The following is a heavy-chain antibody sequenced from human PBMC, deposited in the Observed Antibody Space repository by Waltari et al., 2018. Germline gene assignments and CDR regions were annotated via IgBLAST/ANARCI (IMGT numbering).Heavy chain of an antibody. D-gene: IGHD3-10*01. CDR2: ISGSGDNT. Sequence: EVQLLESGGGLVQPGGSLRLSCAASGFTLSNLAISWVRQAPGQGLEWVSAISGSGDNTFYVDSVKGRFTISRDNSKNTLYLQMNSLRAEDTAVYYCAKHLTLVRGIGPYFDYWGQGTLVTVSS. CDR3: AKHLTLVRGIGPYFDY. CDR1: GFTLSNLA. V-gene: IGHV3-23*01. J-gene: IGHJ4*02.